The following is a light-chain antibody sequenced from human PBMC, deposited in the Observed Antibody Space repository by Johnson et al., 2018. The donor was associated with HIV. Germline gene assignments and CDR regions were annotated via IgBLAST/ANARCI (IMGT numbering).Light chain of an antibody. CDR1: SSNIGNKY. CDR3: GIWDSSRSAYV. J-gene: IGLJ1*01. Sequence: QSVLTQPPSVSAAPGQKVTISCSGSSSNIGNKYVSWYQQFPGTAPKLLIYDNNKRPSGIPDRFSGSKSGTSATLGIAGVQYGDEADYYCGIWDSSRSAYVFGTGTKVSVL. CDR2: DNN. V-gene: IGLV1-51*01.